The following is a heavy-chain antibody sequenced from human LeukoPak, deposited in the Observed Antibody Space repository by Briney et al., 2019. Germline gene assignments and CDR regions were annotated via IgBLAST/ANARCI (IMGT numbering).Heavy chain of an antibody. CDR3: ARASHPYYDILTGYPQELIDY. V-gene: IGHV1-2*02. D-gene: IGHD3-9*01. CDR1: GYTFTGYY. J-gene: IGHJ4*02. CDR2: INPNSGGT. Sequence: GASVKVSCKASGYTFTGYYMHWVRQAPGQGLEWMGWINPNSGGTNYAQKFQGRVTMTRDTSISTVYMELSRLRSDDTAVYYCARASHPYYDILTGYPQELIDYWGQGTLVTVSS.